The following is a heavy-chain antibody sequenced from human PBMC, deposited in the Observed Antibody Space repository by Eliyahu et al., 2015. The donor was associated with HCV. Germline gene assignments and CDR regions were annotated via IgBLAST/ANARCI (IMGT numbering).Heavy chain of an antibody. J-gene: IGHJ2*01. CDR3: ARDNRLGYFDL. V-gene: IGHV4-59*01. CDR1: GGSXSXYY. CDR2: MSHNGSP. Sequence: QVQLHESGPGLVKPSETLSLTCTVXGGSXSXYYXTWXRQPPGKGLEWIGYMSHNGSPNYNPSLKGRVTISVDTSKNQFSLNLISVTSGDTAMYYCARDNRLGYFDLWGRGALVTVSS.